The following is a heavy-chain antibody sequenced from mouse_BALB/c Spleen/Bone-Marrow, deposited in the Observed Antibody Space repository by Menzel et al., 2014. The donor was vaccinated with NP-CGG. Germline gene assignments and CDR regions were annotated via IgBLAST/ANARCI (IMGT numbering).Heavy chain of an antibody. V-gene: IGHV1-54*01. J-gene: IGHJ4*01. CDR3: ARSLLRLQNAMDY. D-gene: IGHD1-2*01. CDR1: GYAFTNYL. Sequence: VQLQQSGAELVRPGTSVKVSCKVSGYAFTNYLIEWVKQRPGQGLEWIGVINPGSGGTNYNEKFKGKATLTADKSSSTAYMQLSSLTSDDSAVYFCARSLLRLQNAMDYWGQGTSVTVSS. CDR2: INPGSGGT.